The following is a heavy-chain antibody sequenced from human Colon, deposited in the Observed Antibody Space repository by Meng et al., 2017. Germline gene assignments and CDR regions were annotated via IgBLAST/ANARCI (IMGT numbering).Heavy chain of an antibody. CDR1: GGSISTSGYY. J-gene: IGHJ5*02. V-gene: IGHV4-39*01. Sequence: QPQLQESGPGLVKPSEALSLTCSFSGGSISTSGYYWGWIRQPPGKGLEWIGSIGHSGFTYYTPSLKSRVTVSTDTSRNQFSLWLTSVTAADTAVYYCVRSSAWVRTGFDPWGQGTLVTVSS. CDR3: VRSSAWVRTGFDP. CDR2: IGHSGFT. D-gene: IGHD6-19*01.